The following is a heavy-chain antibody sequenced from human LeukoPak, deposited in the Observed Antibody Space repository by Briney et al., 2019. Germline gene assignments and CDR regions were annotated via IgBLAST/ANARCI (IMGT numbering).Heavy chain of an antibody. CDR2: INEDGGKT. Sequence: GMSLRLSCAASGFNFDAYPMHWVRQAPAKGLEWVSLINEDGGKTFYADSVRGRFTISRDNSKNSLYLQMNSLRTEDTAVYYCVKEIDTLGTNAFDIWGQGTIVTVSS. D-gene: IGHD2-15*01. CDR1: GFNFDAYP. J-gene: IGHJ3*02. CDR3: VKEIDTLGTNAFDI. V-gene: IGHV3-43*02.